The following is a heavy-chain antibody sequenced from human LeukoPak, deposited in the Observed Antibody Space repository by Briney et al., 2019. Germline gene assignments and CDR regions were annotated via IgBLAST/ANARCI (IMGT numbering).Heavy chain of an antibody. V-gene: IGHV1-69*05. CDR2: VIPIFGTA. CDR1: GGTFSSYA. CDR3: ASYYDFWSGYPFHYYMDV. D-gene: IGHD3-3*01. J-gene: IGHJ6*03. Sequence: GASVKVSCKASGGTFSSYAIIWVRQAPGQGLEWMGGVIPIFGTANYAQKFQGRVTITTDESTSTAYMELSSLRSEDTAVYYCASYYDFWSGYPFHYYMDVWGKGTTDTVSS.